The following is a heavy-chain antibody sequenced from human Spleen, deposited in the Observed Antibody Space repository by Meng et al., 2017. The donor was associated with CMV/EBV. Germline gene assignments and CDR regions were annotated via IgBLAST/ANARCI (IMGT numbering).Heavy chain of an antibody. CDR2: ISAYNGNT. J-gene: IGHJ5*02. V-gene: IGHV1-18*01. D-gene: IGHD4-11*01. CDR3: ARDRLGVTTRWFDP. CDR1: GYTFTSYG. Sequence: KASGYTFTSYGISWVRQAPGQGLEWMGWISAYNGNTNYAQKLQGRVTMTTDTSTSTAYMELRSLRSDDTAVYYCARDRLGVTTRWFDPWGQGTLVTVSS.